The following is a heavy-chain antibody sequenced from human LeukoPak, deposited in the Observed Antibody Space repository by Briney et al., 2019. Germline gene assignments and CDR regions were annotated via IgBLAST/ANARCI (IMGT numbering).Heavy chain of an antibody. V-gene: IGHV3-15*05. D-gene: IGHD6-19*01. J-gene: IGHJ4*02. CDR1: GFTFSNAW. CDR3: ARDCQYSSGSDY. CDR2: IKSKTDGGTT. Sequence: PGGSLRLSCAASGFTFSNAWMSWVRQAPGKGLKRVGRIKSKTDGGTTDYAAPVKGRFTISRDDSKNTLYLQMNSLRAEDTAVYYCARDCQYSSGSDYWGQGTLVTVSS.